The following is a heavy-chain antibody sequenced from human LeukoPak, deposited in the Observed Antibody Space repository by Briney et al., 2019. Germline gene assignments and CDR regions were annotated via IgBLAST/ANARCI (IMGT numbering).Heavy chain of an antibody. CDR3: ATEYGPGSYYYDY. Sequence: GGSLRLSCAASGFTFSTYAMTWVRQAPGKGLEWVSGISASGASTHYADSVKGRFTISRDNSKNTLYLQMNSLRAEDMAVYYCATEYGPGSYYYDYWGQGTLVTVSS. J-gene: IGHJ4*02. CDR2: ISASGAST. D-gene: IGHD3-10*01. V-gene: IGHV3-23*01. CDR1: GFTFSTYA.